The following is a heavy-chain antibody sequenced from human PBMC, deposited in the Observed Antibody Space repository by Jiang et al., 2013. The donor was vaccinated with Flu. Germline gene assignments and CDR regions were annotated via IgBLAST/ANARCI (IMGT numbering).Heavy chain of an antibody. CDR1: GYTFTGYY. D-gene: IGHD3-10*02. CDR2: INPNSGGT. CDR3: ARDVRHQQPNYYYYYGMDV. Sequence: VKKPGASVKVSCKASGYTFTGYYMHWVRQAPGQGLEWMGWINPNSGGTNYAQKFQGRVTMTRDTSISTAYMELSRLRSDDTAVYYCARDVRHQQPNYYYYYGMDVWGQGTTVTVSS. J-gene: IGHJ6*02. V-gene: IGHV1-2*02.